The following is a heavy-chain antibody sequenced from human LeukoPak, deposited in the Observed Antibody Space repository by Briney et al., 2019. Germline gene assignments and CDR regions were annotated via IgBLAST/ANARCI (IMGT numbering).Heavy chain of an antibody. J-gene: IGHJ4*02. D-gene: IGHD2-2*01. CDR2: CYYSGST. V-gene: IGHV4-39*01. CDR1: GGSIISSGYF. Sequence: PSETLSLTCTVSGGSIISSGYFWGWIRQPPGKGLEWIGSCYYSGSTYYNPSLKSRITISVDTSKNQFSLKVFSVTAADTATYYCARLGVPAAIANWGQGTLPTVSS. CDR3: ARLGVPAAIAN.